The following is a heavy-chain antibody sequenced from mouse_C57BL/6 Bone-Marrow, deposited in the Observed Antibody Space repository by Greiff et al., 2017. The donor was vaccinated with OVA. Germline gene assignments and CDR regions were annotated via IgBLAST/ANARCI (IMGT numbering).Heavy chain of an antibody. D-gene: IGHD2-1*01. V-gene: IGHV3-6*01. Sequence: DVKLVESGPGLVKPSQSLSLTCSVTGYSITSGYYWNWIRQFPGNKLEWMGYISYDGSNNYNPSLKNRISITRDTSKNQFFLKLNSVTTEDTATYYCARVGDLLWRFYAMDYWGQGTSVTVSS. CDR1: GYSITSGYY. CDR3: ARVGDLLWRFYAMDY. J-gene: IGHJ4*01. CDR2: ISYDGSN.